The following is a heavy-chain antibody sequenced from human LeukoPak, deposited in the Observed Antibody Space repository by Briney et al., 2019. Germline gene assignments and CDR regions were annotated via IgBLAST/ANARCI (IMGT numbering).Heavy chain of an antibody. Sequence: ASVKLSCKASGYTFTSYDINWVPQAPGQGLEWMGGMNPNSGNTVYAHKFQGRVTITRNNPISTAYMELSSLISEDTAVYYCARGDEDAFDIWGQGTMVSVSS. CDR3: ARGDEDAFDI. CDR1: GYTFTSYD. CDR2: MNPNSGNT. V-gene: IGHV1-8*03. J-gene: IGHJ3*02.